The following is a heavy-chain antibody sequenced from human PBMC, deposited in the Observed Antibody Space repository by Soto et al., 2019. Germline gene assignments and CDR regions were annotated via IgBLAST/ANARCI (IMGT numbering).Heavy chain of an antibody. Sequence: GGSLRLSCAASGFTVSSNYMSWVRQAPGEGLEWVSVIYSGGSTYYADSVKGRFTISRDNSENTLYLQMNSLRAEDTAVYYCARTCSGGTCSFDYWGQRTLVTVSS. CDR2: IYSGGST. CDR1: GFTVSSNY. CDR3: ARTCSGGTCSFDY. J-gene: IGHJ4*02. D-gene: IGHD2-15*01. V-gene: IGHV3-66*01.